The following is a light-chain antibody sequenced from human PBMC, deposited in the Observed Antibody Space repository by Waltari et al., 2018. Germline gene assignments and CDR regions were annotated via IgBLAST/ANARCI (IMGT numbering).Light chain of an antibody. CDR2: DAS. Sequence: DIQMTQSPSSLSASVGDRVTITCQASHDISNYLNWYQQKPGKAPKLLIYDASNLETGVPSRFSGSGSGTDFSFTISSLQPEDIATYYCQQSYSLPWTFGQGTNVEVK. J-gene: IGKJ1*01. V-gene: IGKV1-33*01. CDR1: HDISNY. CDR3: QQSYSLPWT.